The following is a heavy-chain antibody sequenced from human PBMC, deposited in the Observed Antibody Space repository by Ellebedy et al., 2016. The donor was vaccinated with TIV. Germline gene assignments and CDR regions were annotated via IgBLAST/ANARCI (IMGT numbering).Heavy chain of an antibody. V-gene: IGHV1-2*02. D-gene: IGHD1-26*01. J-gene: IGHJ4*02. CDR3: AKDRSGSYDF. CDR1: GYTFTSYS. CDR2: INPTSGAT. Sequence: ASVKVSCKASGYTFTSYSIHWVRQAPGQGLEWMGFINPTSGATFYSQKFQGRVTLTRDTSINTGYMELSRLTSDDTAVYNCAKDRSGSYDFWGQGTLVSVSS.